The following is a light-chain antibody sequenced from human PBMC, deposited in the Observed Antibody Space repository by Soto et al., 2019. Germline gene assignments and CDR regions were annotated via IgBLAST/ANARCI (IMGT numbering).Light chain of an antibody. J-gene: IGKJ1*01. Sequence: IVLTQSPGTLSLPPGPRASVSCRASQDISTYLTWYQQKPGQAPRLLIYDVSNRASGIPARFSGSGSGTDFTLTISSLEPEDFAVYYCQQLGSSPWTFGQGTKVDIK. CDR1: QDISTY. CDR2: DVS. CDR3: QQLGSSPWT. V-gene: IGKV3-11*01.